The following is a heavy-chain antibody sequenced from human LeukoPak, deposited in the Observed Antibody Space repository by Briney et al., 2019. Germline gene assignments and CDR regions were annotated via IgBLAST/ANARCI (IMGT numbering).Heavy chain of an antibody. J-gene: IGHJ2*01. Sequence: PSETLSLTCTVSGGSISSHYWSWIRQPPGKGLEWIGYIYTSGSTNYNPSLKSRVTISVDTSKNQFSLKLSSVTAADTAVYYCARPTRTVTTGYWYFDLWGRGTLVTVSS. D-gene: IGHD4-11*01. CDR3: ARPTRTVTTGYWYFDL. V-gene: IGHV4-4*09. CDR2: IYTSGST. CDR1: GGSISSHY.